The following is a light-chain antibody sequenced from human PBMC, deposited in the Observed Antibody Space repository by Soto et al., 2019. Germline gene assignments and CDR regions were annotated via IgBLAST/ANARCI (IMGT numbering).Light chain of an antibody. Sequence: EIVMGQSPATLSVTRGERXTLSCRASQSVSRYVAWYQQKPGQAPRVLSYNASNRAHGSPTRFGGSGSVTDFTRTISSLEPEDFAVYYGQQRSNWPFTFGPGTKVDIK. J-gene: IGKJ3*01. V-gene: IGKV3-11*01. CDR3: QQRSNWPFT. CDR1: QSVSRY. CDR2: NAS.